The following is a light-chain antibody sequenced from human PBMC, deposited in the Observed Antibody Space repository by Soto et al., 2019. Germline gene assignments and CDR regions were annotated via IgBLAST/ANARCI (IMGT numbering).Light chain of an antibody. J-gene: IGLJ2*01. V-gene: IGLV1-47*01. CDR1: SSNMGSNS. CDR3: AAWDDSLSGVV. Sequence: QSVLTQPPSASGTPGQRVTISCSGSSSNMGSNSVHWYKQLPGTAPKLLIYSNTQRPSGVPDRFSGSKSGTSASLAISGLRSEDEADYCCAAWDDSLSGVVFGGGTKVTVL. CDR2: SNT.